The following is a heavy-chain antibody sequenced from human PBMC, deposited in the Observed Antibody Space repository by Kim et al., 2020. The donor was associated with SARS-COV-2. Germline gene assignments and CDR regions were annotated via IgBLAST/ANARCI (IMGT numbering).Heavy chain of an antibody. Sequence: GGSLRLSCAASGFTFSSYAMIWVRQAPGKGLEWVSSISGSGDRTFYGDSVKGRFTISRDNSKNTVYLQMNSLRADDTAQYYCAKAIGYCSRTSCYVYFDYGGQGTLVTVSS. V-gene: IGHV3-23*01. D-gene: IGHD2-2*01. CDR3: AKAIGYCSRTSCYVYFDY. CDR1: GFTFSSYA. J-gene: IGHJ4*02. CDR2: ISGSGDRT.